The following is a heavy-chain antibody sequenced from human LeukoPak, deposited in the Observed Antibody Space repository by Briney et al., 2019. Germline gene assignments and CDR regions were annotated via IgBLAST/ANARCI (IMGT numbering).Heavy chain of an antibody. CDR2: ISDDGSLT. V-gene: IGHV3-64D*06. Sequence: GGSLRLSCAASGFTFSTYAMHWARQAPGKGLEYVSGISDDGSLTDHADSVKGRFTISRDNSKNTPSLQMSSLRAEDTAVYYCVRWQAGAAGKFPVWGQGILVTVSP. J-gene: IGHJ4*02. CDR3: VRWQAGAAGKFPV. CDR1: GFTFSTYA. D-gene: IGHD6-13*01.